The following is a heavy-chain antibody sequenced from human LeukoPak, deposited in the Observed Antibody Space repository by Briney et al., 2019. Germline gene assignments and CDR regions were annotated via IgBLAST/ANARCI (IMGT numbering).Heavy chain of an antibody. Sequence: SETLSFTCTVSGGSISSYYWSWIRQPPGKGLEWIGYIYYSGSTNYNPSLKSRVTISVDTSKNQFSLKLSSVTAADTAVYYCARRVRGGTRFDYWGQGTLVTVSS. CDR3: ARRVRGGTRFDY. J-gene: IGHJ4*02. CDR1: GGSISSYY. V-gene: IGHV4-59*08. CDR2: IYYSGST. D-gene: IGHD1-1*01.